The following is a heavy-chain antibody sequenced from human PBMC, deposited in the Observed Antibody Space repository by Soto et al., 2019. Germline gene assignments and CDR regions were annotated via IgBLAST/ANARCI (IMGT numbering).Heavy chain of an antibody. CDR1: GYTFTGYA. V-gene: IGHV1-3*05. D-gene: IGHD6-19*01. Sequence: QVQLVQSGAEEKKSGASVKVSCKASGYTFTGYAMHWVRQAPGQRLEWMGWINAGNGNTKYSQKFQGRVTITRDTSASPADMELSSLRSEDTAVYYCARAVAVPADFDYWGQGTLVTVSS. CDR3: ARAVAVPADFDY. J-gene: IGHJ4*02. CDR2: INAGNGNT.